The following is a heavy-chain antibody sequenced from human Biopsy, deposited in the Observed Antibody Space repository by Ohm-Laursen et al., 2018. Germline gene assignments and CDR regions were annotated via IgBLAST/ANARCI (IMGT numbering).Heavy chain of an antibody. J-gene: IGHJ4*02. CDR1: GGSFTGHY. Sequence: GTLSLTCTVSGGSFTGHYWSWIRQPPGKGLEWIGHISYTGYTSYNASLKSRVTISVDTSRNHFSLRLSSLTAADTAAYYCARGSNDFGGLYFPRWGQGTLFTVSS. D-gene: IGHD4-23*01. V-gene: IGHV4-59*11. CDR3: ARGSNDFGGLYFPR. CDR2: ISYTGYT.